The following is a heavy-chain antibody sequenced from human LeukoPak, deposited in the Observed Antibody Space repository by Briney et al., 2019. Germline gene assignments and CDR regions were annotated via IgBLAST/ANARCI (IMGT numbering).Heavy chain of an antibody. CDR2: ITNSGENT. J-gene: IGHJ4*02. D-gene: IGHD3-22*01. CDR1: GFSFPYG. V-gene: IGHV3-23*01. CDR3: AKDPSGGYYDSSGYWFDY. Sequence: GGSLRLSCEASGFSFPYGMSWVRPAPGKGLEWVSGITNSGENTYYADSVKGRFTISRDNSKNTLFLEMNSLRVEDTAVYYCAKDPSGGYYDSSGYWFDYWGQGTLVTVSS.